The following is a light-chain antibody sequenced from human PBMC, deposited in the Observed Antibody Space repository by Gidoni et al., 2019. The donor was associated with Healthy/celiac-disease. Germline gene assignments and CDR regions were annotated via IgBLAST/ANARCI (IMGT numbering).Light chain of an antibody. V-gene: IGKV1-33*01. CDR2: DAS. CDR1: QDISNY. J-gene: IGKJ4*01. Sequence: DIQRTQSPSSLSASVGDRVTITCQASQDISNYLNWYQQKPGKAPKLLIYDASNLETGVPSRFSGSGSGTAFTFTISSLQPEDIATYYCQQYDNLPLTFGGGTKVEIK. CDR3: QQYDNLPLT.